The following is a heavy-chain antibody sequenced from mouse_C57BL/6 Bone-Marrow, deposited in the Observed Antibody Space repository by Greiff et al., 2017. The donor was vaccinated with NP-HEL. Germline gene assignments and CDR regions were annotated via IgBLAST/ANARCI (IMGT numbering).Heavy chain of an antibody. V-gene: IGHV1-59*01. D-gene: IGHD2-5*01. CDR2: IDQYDSYT. Sequence: VQLQQPGAELVRPGTSVKLSCKASGYTFTSYWMHWVKQRPGQGLEWIGVIDQYDSYTNYNQKFKGKATLTVDTSSSTAYMQLSSLTSEDSAVYYCARGYSNYYWGQGTTLTVSS. CDR3: ARGYSNYY. CDR1: GYTFTSYW. J-gene: IGHJ2*01.